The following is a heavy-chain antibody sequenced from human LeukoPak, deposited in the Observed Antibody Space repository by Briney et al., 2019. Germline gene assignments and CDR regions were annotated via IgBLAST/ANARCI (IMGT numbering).Heavy chain of an antibody. CDR2: INHSGST. Sequence: PSETLSLTCAVYGGSFSGYYWSWIRQPPGRGLEWIGEINHSGSTNYNPSLKSRVTISVDTSKNQSSLKLSSVTAADTAVYYCARVGTGYSSGWYDYWGQGTLVTVSS. CDR3: ARVGTGYSSGWYDY. V-gene: IGHV4-34*01. D-gene: IGHD6-19*01. J-gene: IGHJ4*02. CDR1: GGSFSGYY.